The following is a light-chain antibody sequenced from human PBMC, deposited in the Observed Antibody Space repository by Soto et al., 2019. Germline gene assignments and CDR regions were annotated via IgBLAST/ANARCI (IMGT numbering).Light chain of an antibody. CDR2: EVT. V-gene: IGLV2-11*01. Sequence: QSVLTQPRSVSGSPGQSVSISCTGTSSDVAGYNYVSWYQHHPGKAPKLLMSEVTKRPSWVPDRFSGSKSGNTASLTISELQAEDEADYYCSSYAGDNTLVFGGGTKLTVL. J-gene: IGLJ2*01. CDR1: SSDVAGYNY. CDR3: SSYAGDNTLV.